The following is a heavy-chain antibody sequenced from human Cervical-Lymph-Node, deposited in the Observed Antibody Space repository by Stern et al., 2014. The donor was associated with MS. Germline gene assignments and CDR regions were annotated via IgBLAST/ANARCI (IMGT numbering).Heavy chain of an antibody. CDR2: LTPMFGTS. J-gene: IGHJ4*02. V-gene: IGHV1-69*01. Sequence: QVQLVQSGAEVKKPGSSVKVSCKASGGSFSMDTISLVRQAPGQGLEWMGGLTPMFGTSNYAQKFQSRVTTTADVSTSTAYMELTSLRSEDTAVYFCARDQGGIADSWGQGTLVIVSS. D-gene: IGHD6-13*01. CDR1: GGSFSMDT. CDR3: ARDQGGIADS.